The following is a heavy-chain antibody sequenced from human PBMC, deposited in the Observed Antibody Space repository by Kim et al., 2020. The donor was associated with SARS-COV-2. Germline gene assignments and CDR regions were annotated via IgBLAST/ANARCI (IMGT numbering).Heavy chain of an antibody. V-gene: IGHV1-46*01. CDR2: GST. D-gene: IGHD3-9*01. CDR3: ARDSDDIRP. Sequence: GSTSYAQKFQGRVTMTRDTSTSTVYMELSSLGSEDTAVYYCARDSDDIRPWGQGTLVTVSS. J-gene: IGHJ5*02.